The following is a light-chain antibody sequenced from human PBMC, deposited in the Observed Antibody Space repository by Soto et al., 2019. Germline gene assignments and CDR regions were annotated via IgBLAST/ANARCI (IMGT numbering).Light chain of an antibody. V-gene: IGLV2-14*01. CDR1: SSDVGGFNF. J-gene: IGLJ1*01. CDR3: GSHSSTATVPDV. Sequence: QSALTQPASVSGSPGQSITISCTGTSSDVGGFNFVSWFQHHPDKAPKLIIYEVNHRPSGISNRFSGSKSANTASLTISGLQADDEADYFCGSHSSTATVPDVFGSGTKLTVL. CDR2: EVN.